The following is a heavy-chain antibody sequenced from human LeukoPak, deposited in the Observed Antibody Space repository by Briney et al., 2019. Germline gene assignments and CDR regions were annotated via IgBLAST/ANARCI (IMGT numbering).Heavy chain of an antibody. CDR3: ATGQGHGMDV. V-gene: IGHV3-74*01. CDR1: GFTFSSYW. D-gene: IGHD1-14*01. CDR2: INSDGSST. J-gene: IGHJ6*02. Sequence: GGSLRLSCAASGFTFSSYWRHWVRQAPGKGLVWVSRINSDGSSTSYADSVKGRFTISRDNAKNTMYLQMTSLRAEDTAVYYCATGQGHGMDVWGQGTTVTVSS.